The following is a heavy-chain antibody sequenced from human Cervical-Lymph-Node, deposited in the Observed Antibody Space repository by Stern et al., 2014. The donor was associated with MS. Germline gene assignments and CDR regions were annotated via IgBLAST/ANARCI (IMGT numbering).Heavy chain of an antibody. D-gene: IGHD1-26*01. V-gene: IGHV4-61*02. CDR2: IYTSGST. CDR3: ARDRWELLNWFDP. J-gene: IGHJ5*02. Sequence: QLQLQESGPGLVKPSQTLSLTCTVSGGSISSGSYYWSWIRQPAGKGLEWIGRIYTSGSTNYNPSLKSRVTISVDTPHKQFLLTLSSVTAADTAVYYCARDRWELLNWFDPWGQGTLVTVSS. CDR1: GGSISSGSYY.